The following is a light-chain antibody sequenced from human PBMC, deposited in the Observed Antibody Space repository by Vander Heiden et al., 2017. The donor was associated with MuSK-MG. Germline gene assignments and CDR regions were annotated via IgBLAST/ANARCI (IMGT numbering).Light chain of an antibody. J-gene: IGKJ3*01. CDR2: DAS. V-gene: IGKV1-33*01. Sequence: LQVAPSPSPLSASVGDKITVTCQASQDISNYLNWYQQKPGKVPTLLIYDASTLKSGVPSRFSGSGSGTHFTLTISTLQPEDIATYICQKDDNLPLTFGPGTKVDIK. CDR3: QKDDNLPLT. CDR1: QDISNY.